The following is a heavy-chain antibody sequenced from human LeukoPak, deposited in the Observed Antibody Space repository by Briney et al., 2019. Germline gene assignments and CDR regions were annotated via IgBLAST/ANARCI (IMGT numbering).Heavy chain of an antibody. CDR1: GGSFSSGSYY. D-gene: IGHD3-22*01. CDR3: ARVSYYDSSGILNYYFDY. J-gene: IGHJ4*02. V-gene: IGHV4-61*01. CDR2: IYYSGST. Sequence: SGTLSLTCTVSGGSFSSGSYYWSWIRQPPGKGLEWIGYIYYSGSTNYNPSLKSRVTISVDTSKNQFSLKLSSVTAADTAVYYCARVSYYDSSGILNYYFDYWGQGTLVTVSS.